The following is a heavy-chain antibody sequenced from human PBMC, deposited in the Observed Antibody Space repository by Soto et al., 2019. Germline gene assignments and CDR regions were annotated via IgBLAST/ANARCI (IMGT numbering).Heavy chain of an antibody. V-gene: IGHV4-31*03. CDR3: ASWGTYHDSSGYSHPLDY. D-gene: IGHD3-22*01. J-gene: IGHJ4*02. CDR1: GGPISSGGYY. CDR2: IYDSGST. Sequence: SETLSLTCTVSGGPISSGGYYWSWIRQHPGKGLEWIGYIYDSGSTDYNPSLKSRVTISVDTSKNQFSLKLNSVTAADTAIYFCASWGTYHDSSGYSHPLDYWGQGTLVTVSS.